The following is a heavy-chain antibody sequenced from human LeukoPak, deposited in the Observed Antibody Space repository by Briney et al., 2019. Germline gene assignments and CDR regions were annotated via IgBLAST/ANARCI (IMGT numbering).Heavy chain of an antibody. Sequence: SQTLSLTCTVSGGSISSGSYYWGWIRQPPGKGLEWIGSIYYSGSTYYNPSLKSRVTISVDTSKNQFSLKLSSVTAADTAVYYCASGYSSGWSAHGGWFDPWGQGTLVTVSS. CDR3: ASGYSSGWSAHGGWFDP. D-gene: IGHD6-19*01. V-gene: IGHV4-39*01. J-gene: IGHJ5*02. CDR2: IYYSGST. CDR1: GGSISSGSYY.